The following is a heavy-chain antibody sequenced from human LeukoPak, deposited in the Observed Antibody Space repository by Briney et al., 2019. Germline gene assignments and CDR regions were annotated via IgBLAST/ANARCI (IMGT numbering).Heavy chain of an antibody. Sequence: PGGSLRLSCAGSGFTVRSNYMSRVRQAPRKGLEWVSVIYSGGSTYYADSVKGRFTIYRDNSKNTLYLQMNSLRAEDTAVYYCARGGAFDIWGQGTVVTVSS. J-gene: IGHJ3*02. CDR3: ARGGAFDI. D-gene: IGHD3-16*01. V-gene: IGHV3-53*01. CDR2: IYSGGST. CDR1: GFTVRSNY.